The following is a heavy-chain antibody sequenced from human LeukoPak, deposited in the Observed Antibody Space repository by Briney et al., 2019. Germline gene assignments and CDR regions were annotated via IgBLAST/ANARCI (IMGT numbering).Heavy chain of an antibody. D-gene: IGHD6-19*01. CDR3: AKGWYSSGRYPNGHFDY. Sequence: GGSLRLSCAASGFTFDDYAMHWVRQAPGKGLEWVSGISWNSGSIGYADSVKGRFTISRDNAKNSLYLQMNSLRAEDSALYYCAKGWYSSGRYPNGHFDYWGQGTLVTVSS. V-gene: IGHV3-9*01. CDR2: ISWNSGSI. CDR1: GFTFDDYA. J-gene: IGHJ4*02.